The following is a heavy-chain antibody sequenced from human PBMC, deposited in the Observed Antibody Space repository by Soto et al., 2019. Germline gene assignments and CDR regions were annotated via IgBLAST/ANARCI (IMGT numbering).Heavy chain of an antibody. J-gene: IGHJ3*02. CDR3: ATSPSCAFDI. Sequence: EASVKVSCKVSGYTLTELSMHWVLQAPGKGLEWMGGFDPEDGETIYAQKFQGRVTMTEDTSTDTAYMELSSLRSEYTAVYYCATSPSCAFDIWGQGTMVTVS. CDR2: FDPEDGET. CDR1: GYTLTELS. V-gene: IGHV1-24*01.